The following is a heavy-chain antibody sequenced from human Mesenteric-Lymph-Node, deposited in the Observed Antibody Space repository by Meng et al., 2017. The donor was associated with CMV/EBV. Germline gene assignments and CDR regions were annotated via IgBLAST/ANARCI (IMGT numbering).Heavy chain of an antibody. CDR1: GGSFSGYY. CDR2: INDSGTT. J-gene: IGHJ6*02. V-gene: IGHV4-34*01. Sequence: SETLSLTCAVYGGSFSGYYWTWIRQSPGKRLEWIGTINDSGTTNYNPSLKSRITMSVDTSKNQFSLKLNSVTAADTAVYYCARVPIYYYYYGMDVWGQGTTVTVSS. CDR3: ARVPIYYYYYGMDV.